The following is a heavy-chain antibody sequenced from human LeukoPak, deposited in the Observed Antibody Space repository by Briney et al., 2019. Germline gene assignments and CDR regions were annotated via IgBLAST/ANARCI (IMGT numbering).Heavy chain of an antibody. CDR3: ARENPGSIFGVVIISQYFDY. CDR1: GFTFSSYS. D-gene: IGHD3-3*01. CDR2: ISSSSSYI. J-gene: IGHJ4*02. V-gene: IGHV3-21*01. Sequence: GGSLRLSCAASGFTFSSYSMNWVRQAPGKGLEWVSSISSSSSYIYNADSVKGRFTISRDNAKNSLYLQMNSLRAEDTAVYYCARENPGSIFGVVIISQYFDYWGQGTLVTVSP.